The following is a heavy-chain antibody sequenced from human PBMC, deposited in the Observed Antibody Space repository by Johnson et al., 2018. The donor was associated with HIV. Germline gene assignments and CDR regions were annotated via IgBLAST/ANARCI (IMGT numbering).Heavy chain of an antibody. V-gene: IGHV3-23*04. CDR3: AKDRGYSYEWGFDAFDI. CDR1: GFTFSSYA. CDR2: ISGSGSST. J-gene: IGHJ3*02. Sequence: VQLVESGGGLVQPGGSLRLSCATSGFTFSSYAMSWVRQAPGKGLEWVSAISGSGSSTYYADSVKGRFTISRDNSKNTRYLQTNSLRVEDTAVYYCAKDRGYSYEWGFDAFDIWGQGTMVTVSS. D-gene: IGHD5-18*01.